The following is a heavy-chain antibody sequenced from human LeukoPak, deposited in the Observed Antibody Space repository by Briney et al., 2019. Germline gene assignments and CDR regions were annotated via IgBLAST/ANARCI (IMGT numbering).Heavy chain of an antibody. Sequence: SETLSLTCTVSGGSIRSNSYYWGWIRQPPGKGLEWIGSIYYSGSTYYNPSLKSRVAIFVDTSKNQFSLKLSSVTAADTAVYYCARGYSGWYALGYWGQGTLVTVSS. D-gene: IGHD6-19*01. CDR3: ARGYSGWYALGY. V-gene: IGHV4-39*01. CDR1: GGSIRSNSYY. CDR2: IYYSGST. J-gene: IGHJ4*02.